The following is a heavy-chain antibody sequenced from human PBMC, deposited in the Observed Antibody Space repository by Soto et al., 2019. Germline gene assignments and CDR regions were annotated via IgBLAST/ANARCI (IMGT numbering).Heavy chain of an antibody. CDR3: ATSFYGAHLWEAFDI. CDR2: INSDGSST. D-gene: IGHD4-17*01. CDR1: GFTFSSYW. J-gene: IGHJ3*02. Sequence: PGGSLRLSCAASGFTFSSYWMHWVRQAPGKGLVWVSRINSDGSSTSYADSVKGRFTISRDNAKNTLYLQMNSLRAEDTAVYYCATSFYGAHLWEAFDIWGQGTMVTVSS. V-gene: IGHV3-74*01.